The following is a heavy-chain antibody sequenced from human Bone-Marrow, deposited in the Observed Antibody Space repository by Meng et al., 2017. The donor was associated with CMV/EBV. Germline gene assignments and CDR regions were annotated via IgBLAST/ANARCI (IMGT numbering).Heavy chain of an antibody. Sequence: PQTLSLTCAVSGGSISTTVWWSWVLQSPGKGLEWIGERYHSGSTNYNPALERRVTISVDKTKNQLSLKLTSVTAADTAVYYCARGRYHDSWGQGTLVTVSS. CDR3: ARGRYHDS. J-gene: IGHJ4*02. CDR2: RYHSGST. V-gene: IGHV4-4*03. CDR1: GGSISTTVW. D-gene: IGHD1-26*01.